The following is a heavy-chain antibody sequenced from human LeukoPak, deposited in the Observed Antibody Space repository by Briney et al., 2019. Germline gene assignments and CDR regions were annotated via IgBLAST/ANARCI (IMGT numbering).Heavy chain of an antibody. J-gene: IGHJ4*02. CDR1: GYTFTSYA. V-gene: IGHV1-3*01. CDR3: ARDLRPDSRGWYGPGDY. Sequence: ATVKVSCKASGYTFTSYAMHWVRQAPGQRLEWMGWINAGNGNTKYSQKFQGRVTITRDTSASTAYMELSSLRSEDTAVYYCARDLRPDSRGWYGPGDYWGQGTLVTVFS. D-gene: IGHD6-19*01. CDR2: INAGNGNT.